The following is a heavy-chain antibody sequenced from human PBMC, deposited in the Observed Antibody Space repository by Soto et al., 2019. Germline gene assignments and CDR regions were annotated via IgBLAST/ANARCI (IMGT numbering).Heavy chain of an antibody. D-gene: IGHD3-22*01. Sequence: QVQLVQSGAEVKNSGASVKVSCKASGYTFTSYGFSWVRQAPGQGREWMGWISASNGNTNYAQKFQGRVTITADESTRPGYMELSRLRAEDTAVYYCARGTYYYDSSCYYPLGHYYYGMDVWGQGTTVTVSS. CDR3: ARGTYYYDSSCYYPLGHYYYGMDV. V-gene: IGHV1-18*01. J-gene: IGHJ6*02. CDR2: ISASNGNT. CDR1: GYTFTSYG.